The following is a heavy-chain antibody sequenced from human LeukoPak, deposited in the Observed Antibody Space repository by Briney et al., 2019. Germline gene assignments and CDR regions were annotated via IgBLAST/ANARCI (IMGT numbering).Heavy chain of an antibody. V-gene: IGHV5-10-1*01. CDR1: GYSFTSYW. J-gene: IGHJ3*02. Sequence: PGESLNISCKGSGYSFTSYWISWVRQMPGKGLEWMGRIDPSDSYTNYSPSFQGHVTISADKSISTAYLQWSSLKASDTAMYYCASAQGYCSGGSCLDAFDIWGQGTMVTVSS. CDR3: ASAQGYCSGGSCLDAFDI. D-gene: IGHD2-15*01. CDR2: IDPSDSYT.